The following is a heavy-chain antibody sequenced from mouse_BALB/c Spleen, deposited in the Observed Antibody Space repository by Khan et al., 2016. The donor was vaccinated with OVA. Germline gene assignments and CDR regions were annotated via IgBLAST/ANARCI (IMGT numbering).Heavy chain of an antibody. CDR2: ISYSSST. J-gene: IGHJ2*01. CDR1: GYSITSGYG. V-gene: IGHV3-2*02. CDR3: ARTARIKY. D-gene: IGHD1-2*01. Sequence: VQLKQSGPGLVKPSQSLSLTFTVTGYSITSGYGWNWIRQFPGNKLEWMGYISYSSSTNYNPSLKSRISITRDTSKNQFFLQLNSVTTEDTATYYCARTARIKYWGQGTTLTVSS.